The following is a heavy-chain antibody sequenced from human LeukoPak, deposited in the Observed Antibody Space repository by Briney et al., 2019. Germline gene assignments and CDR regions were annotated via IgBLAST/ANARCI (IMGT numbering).Heavy chain of an antibody. D-gene: IGHD3-10*01. CDR1: GFTFSSYA. Sequence: GGSLRLSCAASGFTFSSYAMSWVRQAPGKGLEWVSAISGSGGSTYYADSVKGRFTISRDNSKNTLYLQMNSLRAEDTAVYYCARDQEDGSGSYYLSSYYYGMDVWGQGTTVTVSS. CDR2: ISGSGGST. J-gene: IGHJ6*02. CDR3: ARDQEDGSGSYYLSSYYYGMDV. V-gene: IGHV3-23*01.